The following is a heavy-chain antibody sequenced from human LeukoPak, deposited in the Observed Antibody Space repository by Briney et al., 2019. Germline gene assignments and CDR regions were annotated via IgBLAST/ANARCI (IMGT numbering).Heavy chain of an antibody. CDR3: ARGPASFGFDP. CDR2: INHSGST. Sequence: PSETLSLTCAVYGGSFSGYYWSWIRQPPGKGLEWIGEINHSGSTNYNPSLKSRVTISVDTSKNQFSLKLSSVTAADTAVYYCARGPASFGFDPWGQEPWSPSPQ. J-gene: IGHJ5*02. V-gene: IGHV4-34*01. CDR1: GGSFSGYY.